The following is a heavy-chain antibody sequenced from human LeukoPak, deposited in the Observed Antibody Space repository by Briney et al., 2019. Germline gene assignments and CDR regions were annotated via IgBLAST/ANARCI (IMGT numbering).Heavy chain of an antibody. D-gene: IGHD4/OR15-4a*01. J-gene: IGHJ6*03. CDR3: ARRRKTISRYYYMDV. CDR2: INHSGST. Sequence: SETLSLTCTVSGGSISSSSYYWSWIRQPPGKGLEWIGEINHSGSTNYNPSLKSRVTISVDTSKNQFSLKLSSVTAADTAVYYCARRRKTISRYYYMDVWGKGTTVTISS. CDR1: GGSISSSSYY. V-gene: IGHV4-39*07.